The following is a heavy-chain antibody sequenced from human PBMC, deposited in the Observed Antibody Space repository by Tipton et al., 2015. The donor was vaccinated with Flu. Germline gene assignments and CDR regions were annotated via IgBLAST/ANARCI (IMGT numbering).Heavy chain of an antibody. CDR3: ARRDYSNYVSEPKNWFDV. V-gene: IGHV4-61*02. J-gene: IGHJ5*02. CDR2: IYTNANT. CDR1: GDSIRSSNYY. Sequence: TLSLTCAVSGDSIRSSNYYWGWIRQPAGEGLEWIGRIYTNANTNYKASLKSRVTMSVDSSKNQFSLRLTSVTAADTAVYFCARRDYSNYVSEPKNWFDVWGQGALVTVSS. D-gene: IGHD4-11*01.